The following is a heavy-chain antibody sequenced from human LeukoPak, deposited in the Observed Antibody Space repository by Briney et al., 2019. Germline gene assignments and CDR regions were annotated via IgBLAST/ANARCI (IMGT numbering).Heavy chain of an antibody. J-gene: IGHJ4*02. CDR2: IYPGDSDT. D-gene: IGHD6-13*01. Sequence: GESLKISCKGSGYRFTSYWIGWGRQMPGKRLEWMGIIYPGDSDTRYRLSFQGQITISADKSISTAYLQWSSLKASDTAMYYCARQRIAAAPPDYWGQGTLVTVSS. CDR3: ARQRIAAAPPDY. CDR1: GYRFTSYW. V-gene: IGHV5-51*01.